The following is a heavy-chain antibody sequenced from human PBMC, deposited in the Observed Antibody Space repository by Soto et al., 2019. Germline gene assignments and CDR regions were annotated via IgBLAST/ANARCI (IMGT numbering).Heavy chain of an antibody. Sequence: QVQLQESGPGLVKPSQTLSLTCTVSGGSIYSDDSYWSWVRQAPGKGLEWIGYIYYTGSTYYNPSLKSRASISVDTSKSQFSLKLKSVTAADTAVYYCARVAGRWFLFDYWGQGALVIVSS. CDR3: ARVAGRWFLFDY. J-gene: IGHJ4*02. V-gene: IGHV4-30-4*01. D-gene: IGHD2-15*01. CDR1: GGSIYSDDSY. CDR2: IYYTGST.